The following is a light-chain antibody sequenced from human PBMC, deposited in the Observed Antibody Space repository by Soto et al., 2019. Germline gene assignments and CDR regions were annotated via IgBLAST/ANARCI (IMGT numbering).Light chain of an antibody. CDR2: DVS. J-gene: IGLJ2*01. V-gene: IGLV2-14*01. CDR1: SSDIGTYNY. CDR3: SSYSGSITLLL. Sequence: QSVLTQPASVSGSPGQSITISCTGTSSDIGTYNYVSWYQHHPGKVPKLMIYDVSNRPSGVSNRFSGSKSGNTASLTITGLQAEDEADYYCSSYSGSITLLLFGGGTKLIVL.